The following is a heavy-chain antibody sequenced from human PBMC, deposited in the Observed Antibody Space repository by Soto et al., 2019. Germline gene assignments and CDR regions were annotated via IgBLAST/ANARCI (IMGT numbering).Heavy chain of an antibody. D-gene: IGHD2-15*01. CDR3: ARIAYCSGGSCYPNFDY. CDR1: GGSFSGYY. J-gene: IGHJ4*02. CDR2: INHSGST. V-gene: IGHV4-34*01. Sequence: SEILSLTCAVYGGSFSGYYWSWIRQPPGKGLEWIGEINHSGSTNYNPSLKSRVTISVDTSKNQFSLKLSSVTAADTAVYYCARIAYCSGGSCYPNFDYWGQGTLVTVSS.